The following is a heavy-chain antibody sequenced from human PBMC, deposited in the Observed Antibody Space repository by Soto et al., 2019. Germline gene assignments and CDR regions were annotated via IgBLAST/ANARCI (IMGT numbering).Heavy chain of an antibody. CDR3: ARDHNPLGSSGYYEGYYYCGMDV. V-gene: IGHV1-2*04. D-gene: IGHD3-22*01. Sequence: QVQLVQSGAEVKKPGASVKVSCKASGYTFTGYYMHWVRQAPGQGLEWMGWINPNSGGTNYAQKFQGWVTMTRDTYISTAYMELRRLRSDDTAVYYCARDHNPLGSSGYYEGYYYCGMDVWGQGTTVTVSS. CDR1: GYTFTGYY. J-gene: IGHJ6*02. CDR2: INPNSGGT.